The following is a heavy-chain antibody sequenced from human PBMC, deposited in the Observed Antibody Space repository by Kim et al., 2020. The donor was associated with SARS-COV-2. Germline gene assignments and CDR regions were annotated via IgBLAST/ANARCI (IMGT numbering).Heavy chain of an antibody. J-gene: IGHJ4*02. CDR1: GYTFTSYY. D-gene: IGHD3-10*01. Sequence: ASVKVSCKASGYTFTSYYMHWVRQAPGQGLEWMGIINPSGGSTSYAQKFQGRVTMTRDTSTSTVYMELSSLRSEDTAVYYCARDPIYNYYGSGSYDYWGQGTLVTVSS. CDR2: INPSGGST. CDR3: ARDPIYNYYGSGSYDY. V-gene: IGHV1-46*01.